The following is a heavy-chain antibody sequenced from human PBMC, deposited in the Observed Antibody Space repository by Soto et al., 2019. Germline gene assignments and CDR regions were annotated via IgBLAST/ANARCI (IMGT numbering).Heavy chain of an antibody. CDR3: ARDLGGPDY. Sequence: GGSLRLSCAAAGFTLNNYWMHWVRGAPGKGLVWVSRINNDGSSTAYADPVKGRFTISRDNAKNTLYLQMNSLRAEDTAIYYCARDLGGPDYWGQGTLVTVSS. CDR2: INNDGSST. D-gene: IGHD3-16*01. J-gene: IGHJ4*02. CDR1: GFTLNNYW. V-gene: IGHV3-74*01.